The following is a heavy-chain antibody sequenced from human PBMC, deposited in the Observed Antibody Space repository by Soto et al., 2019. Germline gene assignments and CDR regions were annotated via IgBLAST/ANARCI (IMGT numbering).Heavy chain of an antibody. CDR2: IYATGTT. CDR1: GASISGFY. J-gene: IGHJ5*02. V-gene: IGHV4-4*07. Sequence: QVQLQESGPGLVKPSETLSLTCTVSGASISGFYWSWIRKSVGKGLEWIGRIYATGTTDYNPSLKSRVMMSVDTSKKQFSLKLRSVAAADTAVYYCVRDGTKTLRDWFDPWGQGISVTVSS. D-gene: IGHD1-1*01. CDR3: VRDGTKTLRDWFDP.